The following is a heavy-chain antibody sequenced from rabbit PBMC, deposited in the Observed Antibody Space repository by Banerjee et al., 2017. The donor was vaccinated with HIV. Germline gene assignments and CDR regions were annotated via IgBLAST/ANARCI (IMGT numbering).Heavy chain of an antibody. CDR2: INTSSGNT. V-gene: IGHV1S40*01. D-gene: IGHD4-1*01. CDR3: ARDLAGVIGWNFNL. CDR1: GFDISNYH. Sequence: SLKESGGGLVQPGGSLTLTCTASGFDISNYHMCWVRQAPGKGLEWIACINTSSGNTVYASWAKGRFTISKTSSTTVTLQMTSLTAADTASYFCARDLAGVIGWNFNLWGQGTLVTVS. J-gene: IGHJ4*01.